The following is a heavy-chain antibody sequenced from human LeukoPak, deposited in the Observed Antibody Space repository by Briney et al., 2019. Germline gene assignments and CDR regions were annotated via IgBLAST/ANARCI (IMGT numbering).Heavy chain of an antibody. CDR1: GFTVSSNY. D-gene: IGHD3-22*01. J-gene: IGHJ3*02. CDR3: ARALSGYYSVGAFDI. CDR2: ISGSGGST. V-gene: IGHV3-23*01. Sequence: GGSLRLSCAASGFTVSSNYMSWVRQAPGKGLEWVSAISGSGGSTYYADSVKGRFTISRDNAKNSLYLQMNSLRAEDTAVYYCARALSGYYSVGAFDIWGQGTTVTVSS.